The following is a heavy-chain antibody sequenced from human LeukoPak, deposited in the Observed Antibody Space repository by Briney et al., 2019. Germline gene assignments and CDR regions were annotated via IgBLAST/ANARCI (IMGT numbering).Heavy chain of an antibody. CDR1: GFTVSSNY. D-gene: IGHD2-15*01. CDR2: IYSGGST. V-gene: IGHV3-66*01. J-gene: IGHJ6*02. Sequence: GGSLRLSCAVSGFTVSSNYMSWVRQPPGKGLEWVSVIYSGGSTYYADSVKGRFTISRDNSKNTLYLQMNSLRAEDTAVYYCARDCGGGSCDYYYGMDVWGQGTTVTVSS. CDR3: ARDCGGGSCDYYYGMDV.